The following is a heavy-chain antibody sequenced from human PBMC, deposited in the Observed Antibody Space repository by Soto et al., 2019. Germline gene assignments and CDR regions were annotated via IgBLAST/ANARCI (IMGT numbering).Heavy chain of an antibody. Sequence: SETLSLTCTVSGGSISSYYWSWIRQPAGKGLEWIGRIYTSGSTNYNPSLKSRVTMSVDTSKNQFSLKLSSVTAADTAVYYCARDPPIAGNVNWFDPWGQGTLVTVSS. D-gene: IGHD2-15*01. CDR1: GGSISSYY. J-gene: IGHJ5*02. CDR2: IYTSGST. CDR3: ARDPPIAGNVNWFDP. V-gene: IGHV4-4*07.